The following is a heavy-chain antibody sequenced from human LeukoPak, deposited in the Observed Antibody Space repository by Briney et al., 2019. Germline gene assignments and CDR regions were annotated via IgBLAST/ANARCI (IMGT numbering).Heavy chain of an antibody. J-gene: IGHJ4*01. CDR2: ISYDGGYQ. V-gene: IGHV3-30*03. CDR3: ATESSLSN. Sequence: TGGSLRLSCAASGFNFGSYAVDWVRQAPGKGLEWVGDISYDGGYQSYAVSVRGRFTISRDNSKNTLFLQMNSLRPEDAAVYYCATESSLSNWGHGTLVTVSS. D-gene: IGHD3-16*02. CDR1: GFNFGSYA.